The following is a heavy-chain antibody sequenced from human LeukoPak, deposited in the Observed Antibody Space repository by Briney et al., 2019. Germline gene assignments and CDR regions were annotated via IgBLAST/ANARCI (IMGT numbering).Heavy chain of an antibody. CDR1: GFTFSSYG. V-gene: IGHV3-30*03. D-gene: IGHD2-2*01. CDR3: ARSQYVRYDVFDI. J-gene: IGHJ3*02. CDR2: ISYDGSNK. Sequence: GGSLRLSCAASGFTFSSYGMHWVRQAPGQGLEWVAVISYDGSNKYYADSVKGRFTISRDNARDSLFLQMNSLRAEDTAVYYCARSQYVRYDVFDIWGQGTMVTVSS.